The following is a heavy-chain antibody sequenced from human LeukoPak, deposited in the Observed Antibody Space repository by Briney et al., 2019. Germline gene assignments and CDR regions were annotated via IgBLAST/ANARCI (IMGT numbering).Heavy chain of an antibody. CDR3: ARGSSSFDY. Sequence: ASVKVSCKASGYTFTSYGISWVRQAPGQGLEWMGWISAYNGNTNYAQKLQGRVTMTRDMSTSTVYMELSSLRSEDTAVYYCARGSSSFDYWGQGTLVTVSS. V-gene: IGHV1-18*01. CDR1: GYTFTSYG. J-gene: IGHJ4*02. D-gene: IGHD3-10*01. CDR2: ISAYNGNT.